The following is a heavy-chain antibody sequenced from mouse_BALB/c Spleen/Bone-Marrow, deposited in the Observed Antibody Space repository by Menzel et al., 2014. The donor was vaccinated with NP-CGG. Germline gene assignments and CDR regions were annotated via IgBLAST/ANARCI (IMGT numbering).Heavy chain of an antibody. J-gene: IGHJ3*01. CDR2: INPGSGGS. V-gene: IGHV1-54*01. D-gene: IGHD4-1*01. CDR3: ARNANWLFTY. CDR1: GYDFTGYL. Sequence: QVQLQQPGAEVVRPGTSVKVSCKASGYDFTGYLIEWIKQRPGQGLEWIGVINPGSGGSNYNEKFTGKATLTVDKSSSTAYMQLSSLTSDDSAVYFCARNANWLFTYWGQGTLVTVSA.